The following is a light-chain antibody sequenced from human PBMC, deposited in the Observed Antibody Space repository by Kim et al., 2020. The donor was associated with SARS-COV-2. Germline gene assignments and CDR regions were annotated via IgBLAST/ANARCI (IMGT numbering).Light chain of an antibody. CDR3: QKYNNWSRT. V-gene: IGKV3-15*01. CDR1: QSVSNN. CDR2: AAA. Sequence: EIVMTQSPVTLSVSPGERATLSCRASQSVSNNVAWYQHKTGQAPRLLIYAAATRATGIPARFSGSGSGTEFTLTISSLQSEDFAVYFCQKYNNWSRTFGPGTKVDIK. J-gene: IGKJ1*01.